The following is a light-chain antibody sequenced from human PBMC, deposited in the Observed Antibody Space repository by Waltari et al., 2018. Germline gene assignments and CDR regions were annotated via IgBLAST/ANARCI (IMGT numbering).Light chain of an antibody. CDR3: QSYDSSRRV. J-gene: IGLJ2*01. CDR2: TNS. V-gene: IGLV1-40*01. CDR1: SSNIGAGYA. Sequence: QSVLTQPPSVSGAPGQRVTIPCTGSSSNIGAGYAVHWYQQLPGTAPKLLIYTNSNRPSGVPDRFSGSKSGTSASLAITGLQAEDEADYYCQSYDSSRRVFGGGTKLTVL.